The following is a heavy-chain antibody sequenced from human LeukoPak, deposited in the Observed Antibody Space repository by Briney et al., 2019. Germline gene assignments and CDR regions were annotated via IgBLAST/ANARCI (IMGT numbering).Heavy chain of an antibody. V-gene: IGHV1-2*02. Sequence: GASVKVSCKASGYTFTSYDINWVRQATGQGLEWMGWINPNSGGTNYAQKFQGRVTMTRDTSISTAYMELSRLRSDDTAVYYCARAIKTTVTTFVGYWGQGTLVAVSS. CDR3: ARAIKTTVTTFVGY. D-gene: IGHD4-17*01. CDR2: INPNSGGT. J-gene: IGHJ4*02. CDR1: GYTFTSYD.